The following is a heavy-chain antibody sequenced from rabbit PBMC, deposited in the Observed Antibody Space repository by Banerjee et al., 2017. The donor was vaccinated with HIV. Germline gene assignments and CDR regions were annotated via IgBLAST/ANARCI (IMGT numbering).Heavy chain of an antibody. CDR3: ARGGSYGSPL. V-gene: IGHV1S45*01. J-gene: IGHJ4*01. CDR1: GFSFNSRHW. CDR2: IYNGDGST. Sequence: QEQLVESGGGLVQPGASLTLTCTASGFSFNSRHWIWWVRQAPGKGPEWIACIYNGDGSTYYASWAKGRFTITRTSSTTVTLQMTSLTAADTATYFCARGGSYGSPLWGPGTLVTVS. D-gene: IGHD5-1*01.